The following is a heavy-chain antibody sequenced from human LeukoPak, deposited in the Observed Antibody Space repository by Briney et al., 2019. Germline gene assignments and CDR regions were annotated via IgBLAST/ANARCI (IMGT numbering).Heavy chain of an antibody. J-gene: IGHJ6*03. CDR2: IKQDGSEK. Sequence: PGGSLRLSCAASGFTFSSYWMSWVRQAPGKGLEWVANIKQDGSEKYYVDSVEGRFTISRDNAKNSLYLQMNSLRAEDTAVYYCARVYSSGWYGGSYYYYMDVWGKGTTVTVSS. V-gene: IGHV3-7*01. CDR1: GFTFSSYW. CDR3: ARVYSSGWYGGSYYYYMDV. D-gene: IGHD6-19*01.